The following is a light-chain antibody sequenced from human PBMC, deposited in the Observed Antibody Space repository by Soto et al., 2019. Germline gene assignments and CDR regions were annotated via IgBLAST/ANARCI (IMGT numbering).Light chain of an antibody. CDR2: DAF. V-gene: IGKV3D-15*01. Sequence: EIVLTQSPGTLSLSPGERATLSCRASQSVSSSYLAWYQQKPGQPPRLLIYDAFNRAAGIPARFSGSGSGTEFTLTISGLQSEDFATYYCQQYNNWPVTFGGGTRLEI. CDR1: QSVSSSY. CDR3: QQYNNWPVT. J-gene: IGKJ5*01.